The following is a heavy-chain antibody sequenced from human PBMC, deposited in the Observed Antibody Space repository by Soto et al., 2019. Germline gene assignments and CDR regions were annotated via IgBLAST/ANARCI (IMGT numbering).Heavy chain of an antibody. CDR1: GYTFTSYY. CDR2: INPSGGST. Sequence: QVQLVQSGAEVKKPGASVKVSCKASGYTFTSYYMHWVRQAPGQGLEWMGIINPSGGSTSYAQKFQGRGTMNRDTSTRTVYRELSSLRSADTAVYYCASGTPNDCGDYANWFDPWGQGTLVTVSS. D-gene: IGHD4-17*01. V-gene: IGHV1-46*03. J-gene: IGHJ5*02. CDR3: ASGTPNDCGDYANWFDP.